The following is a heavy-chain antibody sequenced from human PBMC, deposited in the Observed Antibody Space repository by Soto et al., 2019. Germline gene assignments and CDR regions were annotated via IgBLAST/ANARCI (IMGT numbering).Heavy chain of an antibody. CDR2: IYSSGDT. J-gene: IGHJ4*01. CDR1: GGSLNRYY. CDR3: ARDKYSTGCYPKGLDY. V-gene: IGHV4-59*01. D-gene: IGHD6-19*01. Sequence: PSETLSLTCAVSGGSLNRYYWTWIRQPPGKGLEYIGYIYSSGDTNYNPSLKGRVTMTVDTSKNQFSLKLRAVTAADTAVYSSARDKYSTGCYPKGLDYSGQGASVTVSS.